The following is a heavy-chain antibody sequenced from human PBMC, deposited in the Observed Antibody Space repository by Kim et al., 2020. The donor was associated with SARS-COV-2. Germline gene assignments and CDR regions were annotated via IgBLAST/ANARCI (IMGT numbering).Heavy chain of an antibody. CDR3: TREVWGATFPDY. D-gene: IGHD1-26*01. CDR1: GGSITNDRFH. CDR2: IYYSGTT. V-gene: IGHV4-39*07. J-gene: IGHJ4*02. Sequence: SETLSLTCSVSGGSITNDRFHWGWIRQTPGKGLEWIGTIYYSGTTFYNPSLKSRVTISVDMSKSQFSLKLSSVTAADTAVYYCTREVWGATFPDYWGQGTLVTVSS.